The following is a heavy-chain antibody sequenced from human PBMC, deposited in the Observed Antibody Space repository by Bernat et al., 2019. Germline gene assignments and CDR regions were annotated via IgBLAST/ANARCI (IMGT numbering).Heavy chain of an antibody. CDR1: GFTFSSYG. J-gene: IGHJ4*03. Sequence: QVQLEESGGGVVQPGRSLRLSCAASGFTFSSYGIHWVRQAPGKGLEWVAVVSYDGVIKYYAHPVKGRCTISRDNSTSTLYLPMSSLRGEDTAVYYCEKGGGGVAVAGFCDYWGQGTLVTVSS. CDR3: EKGGGGVAVAGFCDY. V-gene: IGHV3-30*18. CDR2: VSYDGVIK. D-gene: IGHD6-19*01.